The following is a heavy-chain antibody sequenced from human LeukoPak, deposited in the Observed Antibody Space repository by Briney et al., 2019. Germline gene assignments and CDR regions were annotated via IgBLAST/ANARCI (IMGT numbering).Heavy chain of an antibody. Sequence: SETLSLTCAVYGGSFSGYYWSWIRQPPGKGLEWIGEINHSGSTNYNPSLKSRVTISVDTSKNQFSLKLSSVTAADTAVYYCVRGLRSRDYYYGSGSYPDYWGQGTLVTVSS. J-gene: IGHJ4*02. V-gene: IGHV4-34*01. CDR1: GGSFSGYY. D-gene: IGHD3-10*01. CDR3: VRGLRSRDYYYGSGSYPDY. CDR2: INHSGST.